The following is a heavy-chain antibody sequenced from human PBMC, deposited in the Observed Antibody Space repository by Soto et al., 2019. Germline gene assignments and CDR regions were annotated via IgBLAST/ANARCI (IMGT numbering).Heavy chain of an antibody. J-gene: IGHJ4*02. CDR3: AKRPLTAAGFDY. CDR1: GFTFSNYA. CDR2: ITGSGGGT. V-gene: IGHV3-23*01. D-gene: IGHD6-13*01. Sequence: EVQLLESGGGLVQPGGSLRLSCAASGFTFSNYAMTWVRQAPGKGLEWVSVITGSGGGTYFVDSVKGRFTISSDNSKNTVYLQMNSRRAEDTAVYYCAKRPLTAAGFDYWGQGTLVTVSS.